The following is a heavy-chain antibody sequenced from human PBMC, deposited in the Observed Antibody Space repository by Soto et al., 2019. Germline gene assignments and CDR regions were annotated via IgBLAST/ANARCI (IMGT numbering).Heavy chain of an antibody. CDR1: GGTFSNYA. V-gene: IGHV1-69*06. CDR2: IIPIFGTA. CDR3: ARARIEDTNGYYLNYYGMDV. Sequence: QVQLVQSGAEVKKSGSSVKVSCRASGGTFSNYAINWVRQAPGLRLEWMGGIIPIFGTATYEQKFQGRVTMIADTSTTTVYMELSSLRSDDTAAYYCARARIEDTNGYYLNYYGMDVWGQGTTVTVSS. J-gene: IGHJ6*02. D-gene: IGHD3-22*01.